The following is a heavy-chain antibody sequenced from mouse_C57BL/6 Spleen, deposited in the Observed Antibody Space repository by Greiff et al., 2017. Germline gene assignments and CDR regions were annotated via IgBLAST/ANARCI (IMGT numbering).Heavy chain of an antibody. D-gene: IGHD2-1*01. CDR1: GFTFSDYY. CDR2: ISNGGGST. Sequence: EVKVVESGGGLVQPGGSLKLSCAASGFTFSDYYMYWVRQTPEKRLEWVAYISNGGGSTYYPDTVKGRFTISRDNAKNTLYLQMSRLKSEDTAMYYCARRHGNFYFDYWGQGTTLTVSS. J-gene: IGHJ2*01. V-gene: IGHV5-12*01. CDR3: ARRHGNFYFDY.